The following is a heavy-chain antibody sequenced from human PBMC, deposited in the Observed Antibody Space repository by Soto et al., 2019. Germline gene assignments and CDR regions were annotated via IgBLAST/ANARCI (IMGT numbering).Heavy chain of an antibody. CDR1: GGTFSRHA. D-gene: IGHD3-22*01. V-gene: IGHV1-69*01. CDR2: IIPIFGTA. CDR3: ARGWGYDSNDYYYAY. Sequence: QVQLVQSGAEVRKPGSSVKVSCKASGGTFSRHAISWVRQAPGQGLEWMGGIIPIFGTANHAQKFQGRVTIIADESTSTVYMELSSLRSEDTDMYYCARGWGYDSNDYYYAYWGQGTLVIVSS. J-gene: IGHJ4*02.